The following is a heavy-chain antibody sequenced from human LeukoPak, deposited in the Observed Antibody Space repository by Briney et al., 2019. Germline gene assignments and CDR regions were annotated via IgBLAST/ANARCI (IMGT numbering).Heavy chain of an antibody. CDR2: MNSDGST. Sequence: QPGGSLRLSCAASGFTFSSYGMSWVRQAPGKGLEWVSVMNSDGSTDYADSVKGRFTISRDNSKNTLYLQMNSLRGEDTAVYYCARDASCRDWGQGTLVTVSA. V-gene: IGHV3-66*01. D-gene: IGHD5-24*01. J-gene: IGHJ4*02. CDR1: GFTFSSYG. CDR3: ARDASCRD.